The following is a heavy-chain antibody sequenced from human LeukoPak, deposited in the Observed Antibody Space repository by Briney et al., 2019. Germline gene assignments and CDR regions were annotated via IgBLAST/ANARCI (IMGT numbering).Heavy chain of an antibody. J-gene: IGHJ4*02. CDR3: AGQHWGSEDY. Sequence: WETLSLTCTVSGASISTSSYYWGWVRQPPGKGLEWIGSIYYSVTNYYNPSLKSRLTISVDTSKNQFSLQLSAVTAADTAVYFCAGQHWGSEDYWGQGTLVTVSS. D-gene: IGHD7-27*01. CDR2: IYYSVTN. CDR1: GASISTSSYY. V-gene: IGHV4-39*01.